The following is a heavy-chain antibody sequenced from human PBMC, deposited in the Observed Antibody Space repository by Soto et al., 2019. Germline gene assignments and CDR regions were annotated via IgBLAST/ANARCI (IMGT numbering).Heavy chain of an antibody. Sequence: SETLSLTCTVSGGSISSYYWSWIRQPPGKGLEWIGYIYYSGSTNYNPSLKSRVTISVDTSKNQFSLKLSSVTAADTAVYYCARGVGALGYYYYYYMDVRGKGTTVTVSS. CDR2: IYYSGST. V-gene: IGHV4-59*01. D-gene: IGHD2-15*01. J-gene: IGHJ6*03. CDR1: GGSISSYY. CDR3: ARGVGALGYYYYYYMDV.